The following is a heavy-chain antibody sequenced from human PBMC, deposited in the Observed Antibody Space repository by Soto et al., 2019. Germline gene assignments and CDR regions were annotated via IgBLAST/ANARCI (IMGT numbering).Heavy chain of an antibody. D-gene: IGHD3-3*01. CDR1: GGSISSCGYY. V-gene: IGHV4-31*03. CDR2: IYYSGST. J-gene: IGHJ4*02. Sequence: SETLSLTCTVSGGSISSCGYYWSWIRQHPGKGLEWIGYIYYSGSTYYNPSLKSRVTISVDTSKNQFSLKLSSVTAADTAVYYCASPLRFLEWLSTGGYFDYWGQGTLVTVSS. CDR3: ASPLRFLEWLSTGGYFDY.